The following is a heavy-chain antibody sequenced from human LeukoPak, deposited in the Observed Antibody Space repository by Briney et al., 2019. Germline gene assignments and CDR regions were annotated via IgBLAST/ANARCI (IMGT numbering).Heavy chain of an antibody. Sequence: GGSLKLSCAASGVTFNRYWMSWVRQAPGKGLEWVANIKQDGSEKYYVDSVKGRFTISRDNVQNSLYLVINSLRAEDTAIYYCATIYCSNGVCYYFDYWGQGTLVTVSS. J-gene: IGHJ4*02. V-gene: IGHV3-7*01. CDR2: IKQDGSEK. D-gene: IGHD2-8*01. CDR3: ATIYCSNGVCYYFDY. CDR1: GVTFNRYW.